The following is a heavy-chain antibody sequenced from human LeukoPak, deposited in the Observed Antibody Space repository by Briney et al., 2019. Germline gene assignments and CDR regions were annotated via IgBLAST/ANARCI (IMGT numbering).Heavy chain of an antibody. Sequence: GGSLRLSCAASGFTFSSYAMSWVRQAPGKGLEWVSAISGSAGSTYYADSVKGRFTISRDNSKNTLYLQMNSLRAEDTAVYYCATEFDDIVVVVAASDYFDYWGQGTLVTVSS. D-gene: IGHD2-15*01. CDR2: ISGSAGST. J-gene: IGHJ4*02. V-gene: IGHV3-23*01. CDR3: ATEFDDIVVVVAASDYFDY. CDR1: GFTFSSYA.